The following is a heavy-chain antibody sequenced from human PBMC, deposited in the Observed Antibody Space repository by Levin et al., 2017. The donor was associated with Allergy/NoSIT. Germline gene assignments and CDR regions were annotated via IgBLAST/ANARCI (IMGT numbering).Heavy chain of an antibody. D-gene: IGHD5-18*01. CDR2: IRSKAYGGTT. J-gene: IGHJ4*02. CDR3: TRYSPASY. CDR1: GFTFSAYA. Sequence: GGSLRLSCAASGFTFSAYAMTWVRQAPGKGLEWVGFIRSKAYGGTTEYAASVKGRFTISRDDSKSIAYLQMNSLKTEDTAVYYCTRYSPASYWGQGTLVTVSS. V-gene: IGHV3-49*04.